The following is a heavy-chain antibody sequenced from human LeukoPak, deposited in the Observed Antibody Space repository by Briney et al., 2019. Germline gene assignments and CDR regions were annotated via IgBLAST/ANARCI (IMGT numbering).Heavy chain of an antibody. Sequence: GGSLRLSCAASGFTFSSYAMSWVRQAPGKGLEWVASINPDGNKKYSADSVKGRFTISRDNAENSLYLQMNSLRVEDTAFYYCARDLAYSRLDYWGQGMLITVSS. CDR2: INPDGNKK. V-gene: IGHV3-7*01. J-gene: IGHJ4*02. CDR3: ARDLAYSRLDY. D-gene: IGHD5-18*01. CDR1: GFTFSSYA.